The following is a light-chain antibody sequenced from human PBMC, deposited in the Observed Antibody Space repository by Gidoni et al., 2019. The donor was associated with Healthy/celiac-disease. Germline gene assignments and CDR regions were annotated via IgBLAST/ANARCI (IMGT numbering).Light chain of an antibody. V-gene: IGKV3-20*01. J-gene: IGKJ1*01. Sequence: EIVLTQSPGTLSLSPGERVTLSCRASQSVSSSYLAWYQQKPGQAPRLLIYGASSRATGIPDRCSGSGSGTDFTLTISRLEPEDFAVYYCQQYPGTFGQGTKVEIK. CDR1: QSVSSSY. CDR3: QQYPGT. CDR2: GAS.